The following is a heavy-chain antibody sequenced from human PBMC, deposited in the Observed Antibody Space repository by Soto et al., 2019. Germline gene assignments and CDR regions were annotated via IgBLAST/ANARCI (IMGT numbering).Heavy chain of an antibody. CDR2: IYYSGDT. CDR1: GDSISSGGYH. V-gene: IGHV4-31*03. Sequence: QVQLQESGPGLVEPSQTLSLTCNVSGDSISSGGYHWSWIRQHPGKGLEWIVYIYYSGDTYYNPSLKSRVAISVHTSKKQFSLNLSSATAADTAVYYCARLAYSSRGGQFFDYWGQGVLVPSLQ. CDR3: ARLAYSSRGGQFFDY. D-gene: IGHD6-13*01. J-gene: IGHJ4*02.